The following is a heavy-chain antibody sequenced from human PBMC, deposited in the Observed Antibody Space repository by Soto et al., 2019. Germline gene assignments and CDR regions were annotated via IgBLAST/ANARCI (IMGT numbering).Heavy chain of an antibody. V-gene: IGHV3-23*01. D-gene: IGHD3-10*01. J-gene: IGHJ4*02. CDR2: ISGSGGST. CDR3: AKARGIITPAPGYY. Sequence: GGSLRLSCAASGFTFSSYAMSWVRQAPGKGLEWVSAISGSGGSTYYADSVKGRFTIARDNSKNTLYLQMNSLRAEDTAVYYCAKARGIITPAPGYYWGQGTQVTVSS. CDR1: GFTFSSYA.